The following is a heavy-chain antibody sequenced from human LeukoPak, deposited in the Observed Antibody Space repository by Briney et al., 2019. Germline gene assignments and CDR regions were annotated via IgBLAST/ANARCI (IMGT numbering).Heavy chain of an antibody. D-gene: IGHD6-19*01. CDR3: ARLNARDYSTEWYGMVDP. V-gene: IGHV1-2*02. CDR2: INPKSGGT. CDR1: GYAFTGYY. J-gene: IGHJ5*02. Sequence: ASVKVSCKASGYAFTGYYIHWVRQAPGQGLEWMGWINPKSGGTNYAQKFQGRVTMTSHTSISTAYMELSSLGSDDTAVYYCARLNARDYSTEWYGMVDPWVQGTLVTVSS.